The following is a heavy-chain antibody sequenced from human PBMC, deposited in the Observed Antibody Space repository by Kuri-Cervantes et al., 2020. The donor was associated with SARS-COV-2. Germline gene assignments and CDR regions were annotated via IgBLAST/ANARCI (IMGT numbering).Heavy chain of an antibody. J-gene: IGHJ4*02. CDR3: ARVNWDVPFTTLDY. Sequence: ASVKVSCKASGYTFSNYGFSWVRQAPGQGLEWMGWVSSYTGNTDYAQKFLGRITMTADKSTTTADLELRSLRSDDTAVYYYARVNWDVPFTTLDYWGQGTRVTVSS. V-gene: IGHV1-18*04. D-gene: IGHD1-1*01. CDR1: GYTFSNYG. CDR2: VSSYTGNT.